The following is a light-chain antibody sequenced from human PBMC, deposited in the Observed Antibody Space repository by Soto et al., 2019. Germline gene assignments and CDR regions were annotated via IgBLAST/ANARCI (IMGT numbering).Light chain of an antibody. J-gene: IGKJ4*01. CDR2: GAS. Sequence: EVVLTQSPGTLSLSPGERVTLSCRASQSVSSTYLAWYKHKPGEAHRLLIFGASTRATGIPARFSGSGSVTEFPLTITGLEPEDFAESYCQQYSGFTLNFGGGTKLYI. V-gene: IGKV3-20*01. CDR3: QQYSGFTLN. CDR1: QSVSSTY.